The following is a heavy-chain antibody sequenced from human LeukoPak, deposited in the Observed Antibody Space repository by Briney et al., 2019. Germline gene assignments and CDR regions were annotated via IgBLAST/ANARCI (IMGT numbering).Heavy chain of an antibody. CDR3: TTQPYYYDSSGYPSLYY. CDR1: GFTFSNAW. D-gene: IGHD3-22*01. V-gene: IGHV3-15*01. Sequence: PGGSLRLSCAASGFTFSNAWMSWVRQAPGKGLEWVGRIKSKTDGGTTDYAAPVKGRFTISRDDSKNTLYLQMNGLKTEDTAVYYCTTQPYYYDSSGYPSLYYWGQGTLVTVSS. J-gene: IGHJ4*02. CDR2: IKSKTDGGTT.